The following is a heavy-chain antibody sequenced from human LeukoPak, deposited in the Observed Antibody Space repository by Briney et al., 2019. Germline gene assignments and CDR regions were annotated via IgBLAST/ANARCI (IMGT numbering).Heavy chain of an antibody. CDR2: ISAYNGNT. J-gene: IGHJ4*02. Sequence: ASVKVSCKASGYTFTSYGISWVRQAPGQGLEWMGWISAYNGNTNYAQKLQGRVTMTTDTSTSTAYMELRNLRSDDTAVYYCARDPLPYSSSWYYFDYWGQGTLVTVSS. D-gene: IGHD6-13*01. V-gene: IGHV1-18*01. CDR3: ARDPLPYSSSWYYFDY. CDR1: GYTFTSYG.